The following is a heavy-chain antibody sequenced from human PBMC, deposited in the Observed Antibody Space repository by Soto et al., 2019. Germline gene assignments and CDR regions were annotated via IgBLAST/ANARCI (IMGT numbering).Heavy chain of an antibody. V-gene: IGHV5-51*01. J-gene: IGHJ5*02. CDR3: ASGYCTPTIYVPSFDP. CDR2: IYPGDSDT. D-gene: IGHD3-3*01. Sequence: GASHKSTYTGLVYMCTCDWIGWFIRLQGKGLECMGIIYPGDSDTRYSPSFQGQVTISADKSITTAYLQWSSLKASDTGMYDGASGYCTPTIYVPSFDPWGRGNLVTVS. CDR1: VYMCTCDW.